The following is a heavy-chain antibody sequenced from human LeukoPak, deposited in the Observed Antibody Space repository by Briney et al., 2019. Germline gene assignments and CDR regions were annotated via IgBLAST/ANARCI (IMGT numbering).Heavy chain of an antibody. J-gene: IGHJ6*03. Sequence: KPGESLKISCKGSGYSFTSYWIGWVRQMPGKGLEWMGIIYPGGSATRYSPSFQGQVTISADKSINTAYLQWSSLKAADTAMYYCARYYLRPRRQLVRDGYMDVWGKGTTVTVSS. CDR3: ARYYLRPRRQLVRDGYMDV. D-gene: IGHD6-13*01. CDR2: IYPGGSAT. V-gene: IGHV5-51*03. CDR1: GYSFTSYW.